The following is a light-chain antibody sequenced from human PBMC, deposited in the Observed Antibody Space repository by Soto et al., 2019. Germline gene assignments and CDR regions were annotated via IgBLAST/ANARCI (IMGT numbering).Light chain of an antibody. V-gene: IGLV2-14*03. CDR1: TFDVGGYDY. J-gene: IGLJ1*01. CDR3: SSYTSRSTHPDA. CDR2: DVS. Sequence: QSALTQPASVSGSPGQSITISCTGATFDVGGYDYVSWYQQHPGKAPKLLIFDVSNRPSGVSSRFSGSKSGNTASLTISGLRAGDEADYFCSSYTSRSTHPDACGTGTKLTVL.